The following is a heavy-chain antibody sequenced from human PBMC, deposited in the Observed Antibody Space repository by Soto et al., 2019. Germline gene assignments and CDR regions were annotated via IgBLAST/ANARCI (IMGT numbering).Heavy chain of an antibody. CDR2: IYPGDSDKKY. D-gene: IGHD1-1*01. Sequence: EVQLVQSGAEVKKPGESLKISCKTSGYSFANYWIGWVRQMPGKGLEWMGIIYPGDSDKKYRYSPSFQGQVTISVDKSISTAYLQWSSLKASDTAIYYCARHIDAYNGKDHWGQGTLVTVSS. V-gene: IGHV5-51*01. CDR3: ARHIDAYNGKDH. CDR1: GYSFANYW. J-gene: IGHJ4*02.